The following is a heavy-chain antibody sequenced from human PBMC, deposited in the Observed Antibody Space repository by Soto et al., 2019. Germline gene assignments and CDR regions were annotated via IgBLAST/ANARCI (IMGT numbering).Heavy chain of an antibody. CDR1: GDSINSSHW. J-gene: IGHJ4*02. D-gene: IGHD3-22*01. CDR2: ISHSGST. V-gene: IGHV4-4*02. CDR3: ARQRYYDSSGYYSDY. Sequence: SETLSLTCAVSGDSINSSHWCNWVRQPPGKGLEWIGQISHSGSTNYNPSLKSRVTISVDTSKNQFSLKLSSVTAADTAVYYCARQRYYDSSGYYSDYWGQGTLVTVSS.